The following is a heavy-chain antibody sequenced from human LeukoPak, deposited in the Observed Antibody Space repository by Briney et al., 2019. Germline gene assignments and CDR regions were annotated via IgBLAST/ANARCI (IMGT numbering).Heavy chain of an antibody. J-gene: IGHJ5*02. CDR3: AKGKVSAFLNWFDP. Sequence: GGSLRLSCAASGFTFSSYAMSWVRQAPGKGLEWVSAISATGGSPYYADSVKGRFTISRDNSKNTLYLQMNSLRAEDTAVYYCAKGKVSAFLNWFDPWGQGTLVTVSS. D-gene: IGHD3-3*01. CDR2: ISATGGSP. V-gene: IGHV3-23*01. CDR1: GFTFSSYA.